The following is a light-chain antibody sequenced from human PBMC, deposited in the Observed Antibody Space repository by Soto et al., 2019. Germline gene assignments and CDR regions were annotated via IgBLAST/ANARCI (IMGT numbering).Light chain of an antibody. CDR2: SDN. V-gene: IGLV1-44*01. CDR3: ATWDDSLDAAV. J-gene: IGLJ7*01. Sequence: QSVLTQPPSASGTPGQSVTISCSGSSTNIGTNTVNWYQQFPGAAPKLLIYSDNHRPPGVPDRLSGSKSGTSASLAISGLQSEDEADYYCATWDDSLDAAVFGGGTQLTVL. CDR1: STNIGTNT.